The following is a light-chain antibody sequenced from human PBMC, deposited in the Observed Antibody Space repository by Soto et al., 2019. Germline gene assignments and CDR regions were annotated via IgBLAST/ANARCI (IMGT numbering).Light chain of an antibody. V-gene: IGKV1-5*01. J-gene: IGKJ1*01. Sequence: GDRVTITCRASQSIGSWLAWYQQKQGKAPNLLIYDASSLESGVPSRFNGSGSGTEFTLTISSLQPDDFGTYYCQQYNTYWTFGQGTKVDIK. CDR1: QSIGSW. CDR2: DAS. CDR3: QQYNTYWT.